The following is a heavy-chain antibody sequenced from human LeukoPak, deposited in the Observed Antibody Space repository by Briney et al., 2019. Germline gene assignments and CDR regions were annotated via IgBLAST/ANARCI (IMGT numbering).Heavy chain of an antibody. D-gene: IGHD3-3*01. CDR3: ARDEGVLQFLEY. CDR1: GDSISSASYY. Sequence: SQTLSLTCTVSGDSISSASYYWSWIRQPAGKGLEWIGRIYTSGSTNYNPSLKSRVTMSLDASRNQSSLRLTSVTAADTAVYFCARDEGVLQFLEYWGQGIQVTVSS. J-gene: IGHJ4*02. V-gene: IGHV4-61*02. CDR2: IYTSGST.